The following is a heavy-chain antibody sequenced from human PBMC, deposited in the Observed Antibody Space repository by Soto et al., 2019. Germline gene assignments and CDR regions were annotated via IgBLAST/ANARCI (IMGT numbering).Heavy chain of an antibody. CDR3: ARLGGPPHDYYYYGMDV. D-gene: IGHD1-26*01. J-gene: IGHJ6*02. V-gene: IGHV5-51*01. CDR1: GYSFTSYW. CDR2: IYPGDSDT. Sequence: GESLKISCKGSGYSFTSYWIGWVRQMPGKGLEWMGIIYPGDSDTRYSPSFQGQVTISADKSISTAYLQWSSLKASDTAMYYCARLGGPPHDYYYYGMDVWGQGTTVTVSS.